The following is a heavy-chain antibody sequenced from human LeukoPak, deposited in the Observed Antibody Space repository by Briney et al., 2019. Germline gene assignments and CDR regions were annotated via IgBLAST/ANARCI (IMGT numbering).Heavy chain of an antibody. CDR3: ARDNEGGVRAAAYNWFDP. CDR1: AGSISSSY. D-gene: IGHD6-13*01. J-gene: IGHJ5*02. V-gene: IGHV4-4*07. CDR2: IYTSGSS. Sequence: SETLPLICTASAGSISSSYCSCIRQPAGKELQWIGRIYTSGSSNYNPSLKSRVTMSVDTSKNQFSLKLSSVTAADTAVYYCARDNEGGVRAAAYNWFDPWGQGTLVTVSS.